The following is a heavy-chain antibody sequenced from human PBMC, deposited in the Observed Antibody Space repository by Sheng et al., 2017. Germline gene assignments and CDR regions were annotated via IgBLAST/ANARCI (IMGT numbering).Heavy chain of an antibody. J-gene: IGHJ3*02. CDR2: IKQDGSEK. Sequence: EVQLVESGGGLVQPGWSLRLSCAASGFTFSSYWMSWVRQAPGKGLEWVANIKQDGSEKYYVDSVKGRFTISRDNAKNSLYLQMNSLRAEDTAVYYCASSTGGYAFDIWGQGTMVTVSS. CDR1: GFTFSSYW. CDR3: ASSTGGYAFDI. V-gene: IGHV3-7*01. D-gene: IGHD7-27*01.